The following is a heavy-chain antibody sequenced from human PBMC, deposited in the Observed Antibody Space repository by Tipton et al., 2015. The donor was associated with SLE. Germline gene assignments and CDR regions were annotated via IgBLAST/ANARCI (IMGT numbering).Heavy chain of an antibody. Sequence: GLVKPSETLSLTCIVSGDSISSSSYYWGWIRQPPGKGLEWIGSIYYSGSTYYNPSLKSRVTISVDTSKNQFSLKLSSVTAADTAVYYCARVLKDYMDVWGKGTTVTVSS. CDR1: GDSISSSSYY. V-gene: IGHV4-39*07. CDR2: IYYSGST. CDR3: ARVLKDYMDV. J-gene: IGHJ6*03.